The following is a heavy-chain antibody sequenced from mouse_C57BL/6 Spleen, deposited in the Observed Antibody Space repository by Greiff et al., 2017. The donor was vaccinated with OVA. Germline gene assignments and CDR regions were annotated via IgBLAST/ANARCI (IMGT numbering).Heavy chain of an antibody. J-gene: IGHJ2*01. CDR3: ARSSGIYYVDY. V-gene: IGHV1-82*01. Sequence: QVQLQQSGPELVKPGASVTISCKASGYAFSSSWMNWVKQRPGKGLEWIGRIYPGDGDTNYNGKFKGKATLTADKSSSTAYMQLSSLTSEDAAVYFCARSSGIYYVDYWGQGTTLTVSS. CDR1: GYAFSSSW. CDR2: IYPGDGDT.